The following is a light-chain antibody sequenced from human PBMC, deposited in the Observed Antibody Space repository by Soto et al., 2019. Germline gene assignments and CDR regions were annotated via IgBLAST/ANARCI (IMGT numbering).Light chain of an antibody. V-gene: IGKV1-5*03. CDR1: QSISSW. CDR2: KAP. J-gene: IGKJ1*01. Sequence: DIQMPQSPSTLSASVGDIVTITCRASQSISSWLAWYQQKPGKAPKRLIYKAPSLESGVSSRFSGSGSGTEFTLTISSLQPDDFATYYCQQYNSFWAFGQGTKVEIK. CDR3: QQYNSFWA.